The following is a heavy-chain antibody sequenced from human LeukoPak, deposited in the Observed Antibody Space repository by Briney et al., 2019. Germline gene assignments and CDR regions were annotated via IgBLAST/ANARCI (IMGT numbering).Heavy chain of an antibody. D-gene: IGHD3-3*01. Sequence: GESLKISCKGSGYSFTSYWIGWVRQMPGKGLEWMGIIYPGDSDTRYSPSFQGQVTISADKSISTAYLQWSSLKASDTAMYYCASGITIFGVVIHAPKYWGQGTLVTVSS. CDR3: ASGITIFGVVIHAPKY. CDR2: IYPGDSDT. V-gene: IGHV5-51*01. CDR1: GYSFTSYW. J-gene: IGHJ4*02.